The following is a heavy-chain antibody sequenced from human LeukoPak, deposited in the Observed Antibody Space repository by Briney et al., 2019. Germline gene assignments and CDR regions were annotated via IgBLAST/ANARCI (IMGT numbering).Heavy chain of an antibody. CDR3: ARDSAQQWLHDAFDI. CDR1: GYTFTSYA. D-gene: IGHD6-19*01. CDR2: ISAYNGNT. Sequence: ASVKVSCKASGYTFTSYAVNWVRQAPGQGLEWMGWISAYNGNTNYAQKLQGRVTMTTDTSTSTAYMELRSLRSDDTAVYYCARDSAQQWLHDAFDIWGQGTMVTVSS. J-gene: IGHJ3*02. V-gene: IGHV1-18*01.